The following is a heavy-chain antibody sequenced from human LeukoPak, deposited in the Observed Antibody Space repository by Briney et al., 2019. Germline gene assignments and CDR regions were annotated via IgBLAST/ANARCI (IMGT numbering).Heavy chain of an antibody. Sequence: SSETLSLTCTVSGGSISSNYWSWIRQPPGRGLEWIGYIHYSGTTHYNPSLESRVTISVDPSNNQFSLRLTSVTAADTAMYYCARGSPRPDYWGQGTLVTVSS. CDR2: IHYSGTT. J-gene: IGHJ4*02. V-gene: IGHV4-59*01. CDR3: ARGSPRPDY. CDR1: GGSISSNY.